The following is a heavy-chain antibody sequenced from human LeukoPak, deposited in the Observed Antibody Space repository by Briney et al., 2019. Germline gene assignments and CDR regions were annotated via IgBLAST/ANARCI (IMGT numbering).Heavy chain of an antibody. Sequence: GRSLRLSCAASGFTFSNYGMHWVRQAPGKGLEWVAVIWYDGTNKYYADSVKGRFTISRDTSNNMLYLQMNSLRAEDTAVYYCARVSESGNSDYWGQGTLVTVSS. CDR2: IWYDGTNK. J-gene: IGHJ4*02. CDR1: GFTFSNYG. D-gene: IGHD4-23*01. V-gene: IGHV3-33*08. CDR3: ARVSESGNSDY.